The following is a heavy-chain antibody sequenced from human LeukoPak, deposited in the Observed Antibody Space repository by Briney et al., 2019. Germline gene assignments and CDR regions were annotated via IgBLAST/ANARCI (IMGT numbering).Heavy chain of an antibody. CDR3: ARDGLRSEWSYFDY. V-gene: IGHV1-18*01. Sequence: GASVKVSCKASGYTFDNYGISWVRQAPGQGLEWMGWISGYNRNTKHAQGLQGRVIMTTDTSTSTVYMELRSLRSDDTAIYYCARDGLRSEWSYFDYWGQGTLVTVSS. CDR1: GYTFDNYG. CDR2: ISGYNRNT. J-gene: IGHJ4*02. D-gene: IGHD3-3*01.